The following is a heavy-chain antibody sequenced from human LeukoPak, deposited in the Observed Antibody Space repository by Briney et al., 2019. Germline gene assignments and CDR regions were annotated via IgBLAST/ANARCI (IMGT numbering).Heavy chain of an antibody. J-gene: IGHJ4*02. V-gene: IGHV4-39*07. Sequence: PSETLSLTCTVSGGSISSSSYYWGWIRQPPGKGLEWIGSIYYSGSTYYNPSLKSRVTISVDTSKNQFSLKLSSVTAADTAVYYCARLVVPAAMLGGGGVIDYWGQGTLVTVSS. D-gene: IGHD2-2*01. CDR2: IYYSGST. CDR1: GGSISSSSYY. CDR3: ARLVVPAAMLGGGGVIDY.